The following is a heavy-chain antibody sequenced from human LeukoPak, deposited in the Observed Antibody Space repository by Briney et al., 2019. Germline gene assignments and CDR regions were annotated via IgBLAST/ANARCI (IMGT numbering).Heavy chain of an antibody. CDR2: IYYSGTT. Sequence: PSETLSLTCTVSGDSISSYYWSWIRRPPGKGLEWIGYIYYSGTTNYNPSLKSRVTISLDASQNRFSLKLSSVTAADTAVYYCARQGYSSGFYYFDYWGQGTLVTVSS. J-gene: IGHJ4*02. CDR3: ARQGYSSGFYYFDY. CDR1: GDSISSYY. D-gene: IGHD6-19*01. V-gene: IGHV4-59*01.